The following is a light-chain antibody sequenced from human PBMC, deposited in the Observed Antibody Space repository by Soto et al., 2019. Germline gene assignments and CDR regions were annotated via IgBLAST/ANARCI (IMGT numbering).Light chain of an antibody. J-gene: IGKJ4*01. V-gene: IGKV1-9*01. CDR2: EAT. CDR3: QHNRGNRSS. CDR1: QGINSY. Sequence: IQLTQSPSSLSASVGDRVTITCRASQGINSYLAWSQQKPGKVPQLLIYEATILQSGVPSRVSGSGSGTELTRTISQLQTEDVANYSCQHNRGNRSSFGGWTKVESK.